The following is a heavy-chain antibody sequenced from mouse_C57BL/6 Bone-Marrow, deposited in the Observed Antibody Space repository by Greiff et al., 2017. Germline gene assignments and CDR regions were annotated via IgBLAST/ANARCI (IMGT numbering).Heavy chain of an antibody. J-gene: IGHJ2*01. Sequence: VQLQQSGPVLVKPGASVKMSCKASGYTFTDYYMNWVKQSHGKGLEWIGVINPYNGGTSYNQKFKGKATLTVDKSSSTAYMELNSLTSEDSAVYYCERGGNYSYYFDDWGQGTTLTVAS. CDR3: ERGGNYSYYFDD. CDR2: INPYNGGT. D-gene: IGHD2-1*01. V-gene: IGHV1-19*01. CDR1: GYTFTDYY.